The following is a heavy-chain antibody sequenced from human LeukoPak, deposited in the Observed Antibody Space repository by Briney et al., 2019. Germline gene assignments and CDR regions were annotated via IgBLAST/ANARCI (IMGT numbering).Heavy chain of an antibody. Sequence: SETLSLICTVSGVSISSYYWSWIRQPPGKGLEWIGYIYYSGRTNFNPSLKSRVTISVATSKNQVSLKLTSVTAADTAVYYCARASEEWLYPGMDVWGQGTTVTVSS. CDR2: IYYSGRT. CDR1: GVSISSYY. V-gene: IGHV4-59*12. D-gene: IGHD3-3*01. J-gene: IGHJ6*02. CDR3: ARASEEWLYPGMDV.